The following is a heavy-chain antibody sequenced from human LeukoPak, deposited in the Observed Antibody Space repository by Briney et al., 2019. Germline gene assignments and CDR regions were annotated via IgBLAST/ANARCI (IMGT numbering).Heavy chain of an antibody. Sequence: PGGSLRLSCAASGFTFSSYSMNWVRQAPGKGLEWVSSISSSSRYIYYADSVKGRFTISRDNAKNSLYLQMNSLRAEDTAVYYCARTIRGIAARGFDYWGQGTLVTVSS. J-gene: IGHJ4*02. CDR1: GFTFSSYS. D-gene: IGHD6-6*01. CDR2: ISSSSRYI. CDR3: ARTIRGIAARGFDY. V-gene: IGHV3-21*01.